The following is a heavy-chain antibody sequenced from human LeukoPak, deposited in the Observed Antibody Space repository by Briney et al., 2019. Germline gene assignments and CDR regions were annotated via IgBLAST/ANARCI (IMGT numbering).Heavy chain of an antibody. CDR1: GGSFSGYY. CDR2: INHSGST. Sequence: SETLSLTCAVYGGSFSGYYWSWIRQPPGKGLEWIGKINHSGSTNYTPSLKSRVTISVDTSKNQFSLKLSSVTAADTAVYYCARGVFSRSSWYSHYYMDVWGKGTTVTVSS. V-gene: IGHV4-34*01. J-gene: IGHJ6*03. D-gene: IGHD6-13*01. CDR3: ARGVFSRSSWYSHYYMDV.